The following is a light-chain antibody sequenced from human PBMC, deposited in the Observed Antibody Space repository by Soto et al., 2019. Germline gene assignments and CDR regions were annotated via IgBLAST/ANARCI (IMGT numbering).Light chain of an antibody. CDR3: QRSCT. CDR1: QNISDS. J-gene: IGKJ2*01. CDR2: AAS. V-gene: IGKV1-39*01. Sequence: DLQMTQSPSSLSASVGDRVTITCRASQNISDSLNWYQHKPGQAPKLLIYAASSLQSGVPSRFSGSGSETDFTLTISSLQPEDFASYFCQRSCTFGQGTKL.